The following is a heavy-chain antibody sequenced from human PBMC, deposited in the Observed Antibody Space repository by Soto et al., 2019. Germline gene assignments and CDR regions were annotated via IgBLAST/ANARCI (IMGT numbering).Heavy chain of an antibody. D-gene: IGHD3-3*01. Sequence: GGSLRLSCTASGFTFSDHYLSWIRQVPGKGLEWLSYVSSNGDTTYYADSVKGRFTVSRDNAKNSLYLQMNSLRAEDTAVYYSAIYSRSAGCSEGSAEYYGKRGQGSQV. V-gene: IGHV3-11*01. CDR1: GFTFSDHY. CDR2: VSSNGDTT. CDR3: AIYSRSAGCSEGSAEYYGK. J-gene: IGHJ1*01.